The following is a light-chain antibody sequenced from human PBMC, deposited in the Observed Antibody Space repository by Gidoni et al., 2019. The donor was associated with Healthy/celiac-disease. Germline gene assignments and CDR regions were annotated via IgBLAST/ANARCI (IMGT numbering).Light chain of an antibody. J-gene: IGKJ5*01. CDR2: AAS. Sequence: DIQMTQSPSSLSASVVDRVTITCRASQGISNYLAWYQQKPGKVPKLLIYAASTLQAGVPSRFSGSGSGTDFTLTISSLQPEDVATYYCQKYNSALTFGQGTRLESK. V-gene: IGKV1-27*01. CDR1: QGISNY. CDR3: QKYNSALT.